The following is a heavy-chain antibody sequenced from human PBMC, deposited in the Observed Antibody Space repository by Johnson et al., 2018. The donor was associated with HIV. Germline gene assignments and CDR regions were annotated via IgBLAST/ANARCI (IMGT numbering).Heavy chain of an antibody. J-gene: IGHJ3*02. CDR1: GFTVSRNY. CDR2: IYSGGRT. V-gene: IGHV3-53*01. CDR3: ASFWATGAFDI. Sequence: VQLVESGGGLIQPGGSLRLSCAASGFTVSRNYMRWVRQAPGTGLEWVSVIYSGGRTYYADSVQGRFTISRDNSKNSLYLQMNSLRAEDTAVYYCASFWATGAFDIWGQGTMVTVSS. D-gene: IGHD3-10*01.